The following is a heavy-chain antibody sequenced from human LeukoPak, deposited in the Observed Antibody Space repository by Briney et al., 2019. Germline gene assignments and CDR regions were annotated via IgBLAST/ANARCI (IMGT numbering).Heavy chain of an antibody. CDR1: GFTFSSYA. V-gene: IGHV3-23*01. Sequence: GGSLRLSCAASGFTFSSYAMSWVRQGPGKGLEWVSTISGSGGSTFYADSVKGRFTLSRDNSKNTLYLQMNSLRADDTAVYYCAKDYYDSSGYPGLDAFDIWGQGTMVTVSS. CDR2: ISGSGGST. CDR3: AKDYYDSSGYPGLDAFDI. D-gene: IGHD3-22*01. J-gene: IGHJ3*02.